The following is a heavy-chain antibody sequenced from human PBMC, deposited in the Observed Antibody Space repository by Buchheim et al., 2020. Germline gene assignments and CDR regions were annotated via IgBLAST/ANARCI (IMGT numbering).Heavy chain of an antibody. V-gene: IGHV3-48*02. CDR3: ASGPIAGRDY. D-gene: IGHD6-13*01. CDR1: RFTFSGYD. J-gene: IGHJ4*02. Sequence: EVHPVESGGDLVQPGGSLRLSCAASRFTFSGYDMNWVRQAPGKGLEWVSYISTSSSTIYYADSVKGRFTISRDNAKNSLYLQMNSLRDEDTAVYYCASGPIAGRDYWGQGTL. CDR2: ISTSSSTI.